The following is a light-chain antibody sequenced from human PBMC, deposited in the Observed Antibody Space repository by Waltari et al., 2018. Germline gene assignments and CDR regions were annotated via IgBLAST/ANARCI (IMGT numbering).Light chain of an antibody. CDR2: AGS. J-gene: IGKJ3*01. CDR3: QQVNSYPFT. Sequence: SASVGDRVTITCRASQGISSYLAWYQQKPGKAPKLLIYAGSTLLNGVPSRFSGGGFGTDFTLTISRLQPEDFATYYCQQVNSYPFTFGPGTTVDIK. CDR1: QGISSY. V-gene: IGKV1-9*01.